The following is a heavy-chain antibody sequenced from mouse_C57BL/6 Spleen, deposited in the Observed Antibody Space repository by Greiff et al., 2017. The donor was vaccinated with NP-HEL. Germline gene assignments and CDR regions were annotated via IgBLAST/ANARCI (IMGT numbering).Heavy chain of an antibody. D-gene: IGHD2-1*01. J-gene: IGHJ1*03. Sequence: VKLMESGPELVKPGASVKLSCKASGYTFTSYDINWVKQRPGQGLEWIGWIYPRDGSTKYNEKFKGKATLTVDTSSSTAYMELHSLTSEDSAVYFCARIYRGYFDVWGTGTTVTVSS. CDR1: GYTFTSYD. V-gene: IGHV1-85*01. CDR2: IYPRDGST. CDR3: ARIYRGYFDV.